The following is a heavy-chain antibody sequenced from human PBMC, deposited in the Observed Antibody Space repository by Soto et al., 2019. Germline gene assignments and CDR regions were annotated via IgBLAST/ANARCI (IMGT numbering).Heavy chain of an antibody. CDR1: GGSISSYY. D-gene: IGHD5-12*01. Sequence: SETLSRTCTVSGGSISSYYWSWIRQPPGKGLEWIGYIYYSGSTNYNPSLKSRVTISVDTSKNQFSLKLSAVTAADTAVYYWAIGVRWLQLNGFDYWGQGTLVTVSS. CDR3: AIGVRWLQLNGFDY. J-gene: IGHJ4*02. V-gene: IGHV4-59*01. CDR2: IYYSGST.